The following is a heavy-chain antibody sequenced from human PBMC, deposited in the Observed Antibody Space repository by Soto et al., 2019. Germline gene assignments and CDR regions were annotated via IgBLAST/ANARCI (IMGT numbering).Heavy chain of an antibody. D-gene: IGHD6-13*01. V-gene: IGHV5-51*01. CDR3: ARTSAAGKYYSGMDV. CDR2: IYPGDSDT. J-gene: IGHJ6*02. Sequence: GASLKSSCKGCGYSFTSYWIGWVRQMPGKGLEWMGIIYPGDSDTRYSPSFQGQVTISADKSISTAYLQWSSLKASDTAMYYCARTSAAGKYYSGMDVWGQGTTVTVSS. CDR1: GYSFTSYW.